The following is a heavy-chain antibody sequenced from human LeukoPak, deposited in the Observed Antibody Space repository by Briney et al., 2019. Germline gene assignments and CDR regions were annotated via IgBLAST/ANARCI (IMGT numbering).Heavy chain of an antibody. D-gene: IGHD3-16*02. J-gene: IGHJ3*02. V-gene: IGHV4-59*01. Sequence: SETLSLTCTVSGGSISSYYWSWIRQPPGKGLEWIGYIYYSGSTNYDPSLKSRVTISVDTSKNQFSLKLGSVTAADTAVYYCARERLGELSDAFDIWGQGTMVTVSS. CDR1: GGSISSYY. CDR2: IYYSGST. CDR3: ARERLGELSDAFDI.